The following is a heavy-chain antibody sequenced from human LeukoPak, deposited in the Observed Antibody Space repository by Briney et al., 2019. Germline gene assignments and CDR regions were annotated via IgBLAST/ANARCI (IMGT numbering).Heavy chain of an antibody. CDR2: IYYSGST. CDR3: ARHFDRVTTPAFDI. CDR1: GGSISSYY. J-gene: IGHJ3*02. D-gene: IGHD4-17*01. Sequence: SETLSLTCTVSGGSISSYYWSWIRQPPGKGLEWIGYIYYSGSTNYNPSLKSRGTISVDTSKNQFSLKLSSVTAADTAVYYCARHFDRVTTPAFDIWGQGTMVTVSS. V-gene: IGHV4-59*08.